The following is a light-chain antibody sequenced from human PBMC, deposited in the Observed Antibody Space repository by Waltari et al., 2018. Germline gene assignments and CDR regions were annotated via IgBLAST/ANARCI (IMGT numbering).Light chain of an antibody. CDR2: AAS. CDR1: ESIDTY. J-gene: IGKJ3*01. Sequence: DIRMTQSPSSLSASVGDRVTITCRASESIDTYLNWYQHKPGKAPEPLIFAASTLHGGVPSRFSASGSGTDFTLTISSLQPEDFAAYYCQQSYTTPFTFGPGTNVDS. CDR3: QQSYTTPFT. V-gene: IGKV1-39*01.